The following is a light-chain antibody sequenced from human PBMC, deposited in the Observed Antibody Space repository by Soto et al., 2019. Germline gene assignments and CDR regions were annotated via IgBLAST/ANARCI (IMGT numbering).Light chain of an antibody. Sequence: EIVMTQSPATLSVSPGERATLSCGASQTISSNLAWYQKKPGQAPRLLIYDASTRAPGIPARFSGSGSGTQFTLTISSLQSDDFADYYCQQYANWPPITFGGGTKVEI. J-gene: IGKJ4*01. V-gene: IGKV3-15*01. CDR2: DAS. CDR3: QQYANWPPIT. CDR1: QTISSN.